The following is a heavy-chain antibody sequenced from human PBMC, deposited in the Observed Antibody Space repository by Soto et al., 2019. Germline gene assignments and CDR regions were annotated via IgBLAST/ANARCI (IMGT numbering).Heavy chain of an antibody. D-gene: IGHD3-3*01. CDR3: ARSYYDFWSGYYFDY. V-gene: IGHV3-23*01. CDR1: GFTFSSYA. Sequence: PGGSLRLSCAASGFTFSSYAMSWVRQAPGKGLEWVSAISGSGVSTYYADSVKGRFTISRDNSKNTLYLQMNSLRAEDTAVYYCARSYYDFWSGYYFDYWGQGTLVTVSS. J-gene: IGHJ4*02. CDR2: ISGSGVST.